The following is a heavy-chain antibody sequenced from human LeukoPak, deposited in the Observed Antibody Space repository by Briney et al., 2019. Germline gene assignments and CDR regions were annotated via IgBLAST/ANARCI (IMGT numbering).Heavy chain of an antibody. V-gene: IGHV3-21*01. J-gene: IGHJ4*02. Sequence: GGSLRLSCAASGFSFSIYSLNWVRQAPGKGLEWVSSISSSSSYKYYADSLKGRFTISRDNAKNSLYLQMNSLRAEDTAVYYCACSTSWGFVGYWGQGTLVTVSS. CDR3: ACSTSWGFVGY. CDR2: ISSSSSYK. CDR1: GFSFSIYS. D-gene: IGHD2-2*01.